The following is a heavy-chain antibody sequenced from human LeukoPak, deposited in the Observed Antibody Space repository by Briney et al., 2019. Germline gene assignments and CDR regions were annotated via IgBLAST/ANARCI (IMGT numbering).Heavy chain of an antibody. CDR3: ARSEMPNDAFDI. CDR2: INPKKGNT. D-gene: IGHD2-2*01. CDR1: GYSFSNYG. Sequence: ASVKVSCKASGYSFSNYGLSWVRQAPGLGLEWMGWINPKKGNTNYAQKFQDRVTMTRDTSTSTAYMELRSLRSDDTAVYFCARSEMPNDAFDIWGQGTMVTVSS. J-gene: IGHJ3*02. V-gene: IGHV1-18*01.